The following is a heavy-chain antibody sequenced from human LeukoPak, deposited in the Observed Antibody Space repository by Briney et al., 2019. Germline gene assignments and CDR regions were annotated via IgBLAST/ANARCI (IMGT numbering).Heavy chain of an antibody. J-gene: IGHJ4*02. V-gene: IGHV3-30*02. CDR3: ARVTNPIAVAGTYHY. CDR2: IRYDGSNK. CDR1: GFTFSSYG. D-gene: IGHD6-19*01. Sequence: GGSLRLSCAASGFTFSSYGMHWVRQAPGKGLEWVAFIRYDGSNKYYADSVKGRFTISRDNSKNTLYLQMNSLRAEDTAVYYCARVTNPIAVAGTYHYWGQGTLVTVSS.